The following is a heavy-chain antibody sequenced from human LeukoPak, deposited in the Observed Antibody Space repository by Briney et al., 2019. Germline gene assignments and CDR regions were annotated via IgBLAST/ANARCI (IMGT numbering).Heavy chain of an antibody. D-gene: IGHD3-3*01. CDR2: IYYSGTT. V-gene: IGHV4-39*01. CDR3: ARQISDYYYCYIDV. CDR1: GGSISSSHYY. J-gene: IGHJ6*03. Sequence: KPSETLSLTCTVSGGSISSSHYYWGWIRQPPGKGLEWIGTIYYSGTTYYNPSLESRVTISEDTSKNQFSLTLRSVTAADTAVYYCARQISDYYYCYIDVWGKGTTVTVSS.